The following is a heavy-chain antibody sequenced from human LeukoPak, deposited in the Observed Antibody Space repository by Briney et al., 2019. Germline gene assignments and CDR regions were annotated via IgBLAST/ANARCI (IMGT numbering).Heavy chain of an antibody. J-gene: IGHJ5*02. D-gene: IGHD2-2*01. CDR1: GGSFGGYH. Sequence: SETLSLTCAVYGGSFGGYHWNWIRQPPGKRLEWIGEITYGGTTNYNPSLRSRVTMSVDTSKKQLSLKLTSVTAADTAVYVRGRYCSSANCYDWFDPWGPGTHVSVSS. V-gene: IGHV4-34*01. CDR3: GRYCSSANCYDWFDP. CDR2: ITYGGTT.